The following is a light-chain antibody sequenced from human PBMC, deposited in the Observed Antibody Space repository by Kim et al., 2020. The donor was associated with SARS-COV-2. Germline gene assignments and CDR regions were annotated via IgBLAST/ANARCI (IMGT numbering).Light chain of an antibody. Sequence: SAGESAPLSYRASQSVSSNFAWYQQKPGQAPRLLIYGASTRATGIPPRFSGSGSGTEFTLTISSLQSEDFAVYYCQRYDGGPPWTFGQGTKVDIK. CDR3: QRYDGGPPWT. V-gene: IGKV3-15*01. CDR2: GAS. CDR1: QSVSSN. J-gene: IGKJ1*01.